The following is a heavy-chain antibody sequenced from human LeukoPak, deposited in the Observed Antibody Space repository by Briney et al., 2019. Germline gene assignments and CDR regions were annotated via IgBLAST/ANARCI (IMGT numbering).Heavy chain of an antibody. CDR3: ATSNSNGLSLFDY. CDR2: IRNKVDSYTT. V-gene: IGHV3-72*01. CDR1: GFTSSDHY. D-gene: IGHD6-25*01. Sequence: GGSLRLSCVVSGFTSSDHYIDWARQAPGKGLEWVGRIRNKVDSYTTEYAASVKDRFTISRDDSKNSVWLQMNSLKTEDSAVYYCATSNSNGLSLFDYWGQGTLVTVSS. J-gene: IGHJ4*02.